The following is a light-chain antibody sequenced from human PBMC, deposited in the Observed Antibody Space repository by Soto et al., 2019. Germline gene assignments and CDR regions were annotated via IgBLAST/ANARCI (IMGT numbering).Light chain of an antibody. CDR2: AAS. V-gene: IGKV1-9*01. J-gene: IGKJ5*01. CDR1: QGISSY. Sequence: DIQFTQSPSFLSASVGDRLTITCRASQGISSYLAWYQQTKGKAPKILIYAASTLQSGVPSRFRGSGSGTDFTLSINRLQPEDFETYYCQQAYSFPITFGQGTRLEIK. CDR3: QQAYSFPIT.